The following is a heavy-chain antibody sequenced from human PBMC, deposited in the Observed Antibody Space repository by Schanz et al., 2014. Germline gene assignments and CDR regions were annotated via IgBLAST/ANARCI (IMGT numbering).Heavy chain of an antibody. CDR2: IYSRGSS. V-gene: IGHV4-61*02. CDR3: ARGGSVATIAPYTWFDP. J-gene: IGHJ5*02. D-gene: IGHD5-12*01. CDR1: GGSISSATYY. Sequence: QVQLQESGPGLVKPSQTLSLTCTVSGGSISSATYYWSWVRQPAGKGLEWIGRIYSRGSSTYNPSLKSRVTIPIAPSNTQSSRKLNSVTAADTAVYYCARGGSVATIAPYTWFDPWGQGTLVTVSS.